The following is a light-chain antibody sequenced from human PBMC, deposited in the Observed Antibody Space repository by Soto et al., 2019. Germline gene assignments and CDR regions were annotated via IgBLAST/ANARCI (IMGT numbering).Light chain of an antibody. Sequence: PGERATLSCRASQSVSSSYLAWYQQKPGQAPRLLIYGASSRATGIPDRFSGSGSGTDFTLTISRLEPEDFAVYYCQQYGSSPPYTFGQGTKLEIK. V-gene: IGKV3-20*01. CDR3: QQYGSSPPYT. CDR2: GAS. CDR1: QSVSSSY. J-gene: IGKJ2*01.